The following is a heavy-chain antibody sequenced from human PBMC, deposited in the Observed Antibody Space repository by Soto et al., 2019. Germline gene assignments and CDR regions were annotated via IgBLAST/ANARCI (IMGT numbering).Heavy chain of an antibody. D-gene: IGHD3-22*01. V-gene: IGHV3-23*01. CDR1: GFTFSSYA. CDR2: ISGSGGST. J-gene: IGHJ6*02. Sequence: GGSLRLSCAASGFTFSSYAMSWVRQAPGKGLEWVSAISGSGGSTYYADSVKGRFTISRDNSKNTLYLQMNSLRAEDTAVYYCASLRITMIVVPYYYGMDVWGQGTTVTGSS. CDR3: ASLRITMIVVPYYYGMDV.